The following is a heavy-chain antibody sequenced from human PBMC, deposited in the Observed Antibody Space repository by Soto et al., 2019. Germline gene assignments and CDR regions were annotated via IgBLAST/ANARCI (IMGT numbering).Heavy chain of an antibody. CDR3: ARHAGGGSYYGYGMDV. V-gene: IGHV5-10-1*01. CDR2: IDPSDSYT. D-gene: IGHD1-26*01. J-gene: IGHJ6*02. Sequence: GESLKISCQGSGYSFTSYWISWVRQMPGKGLEWMGRIDPSDSYTNYSPSFQGHVTISADKSISTAYLQWSSLKASDTAMYYCARHAGGGSYYGYGMDVWGQGTTVTVSS. CDR1: GYSFTSYW.